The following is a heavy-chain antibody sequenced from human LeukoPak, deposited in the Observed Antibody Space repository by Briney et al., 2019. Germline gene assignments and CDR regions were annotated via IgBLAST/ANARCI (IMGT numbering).Heavy chain of an antibody. CDR2: IKQDGSEK. CDR3: ARVSGDHGYYDFWSGYYSHFDY. V-gene: IGHV3-7*01. Sequence: PGGSLRLSCAASGFTFSSYWMSWVRQAPGKGLEWVANIKQDGSEKYYVDSVKGRFTISRDNAKNSLYLQMNSLRAEDTAVYYCARVSGDHGYYDFWSGYYSHFDYWGQGTLVTVSS. D-gene: IGHD3-3*01. J-gene: IGHJ4*02. CDR1: GFTFSSYW.